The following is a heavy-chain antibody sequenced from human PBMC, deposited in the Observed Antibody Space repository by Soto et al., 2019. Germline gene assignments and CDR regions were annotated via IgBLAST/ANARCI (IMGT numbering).Heavy chain of an antibody. CDR2: INHTGGT. D-gene: IGHD3-3*01. CDR3: ATRITVFGLLIPPFDP. CDR1: GGAVNGYY. J-gene: IGHJ5*02. Sequence: QVHLQQWGAGLLKPSETLSLTCAVYGGAVNGYYWNWIRQPPGKGLEWIGEINHTGGTHYNPSLKSRVTMSVDTSKNQFSLRLSSVTAADTAIYYCATRITVFGLLIPPFDPWGQGTQVTVSS. V-gene: IGHV4-34*02.